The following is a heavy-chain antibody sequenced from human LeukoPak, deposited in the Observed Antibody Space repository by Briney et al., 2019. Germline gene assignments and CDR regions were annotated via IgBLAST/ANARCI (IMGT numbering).Heavy chain of an antibody. V-gene: IGHV3-48*03. CDR1: GFTFSDYE. CDR2: ITKTGASI. CDR3: AWRRILRAESFFDF. J-gene: IGHJ4*02. Sequence: GGSLRLSCVASGFTFSDYEMHWIRQAPGKGLEWVSYITKTGASIYSAPSVRGRFTISSDTADNSLYLQMNSLRAEDSALYYCAWRRILRAESFFDFWGQGTLVTVSS.